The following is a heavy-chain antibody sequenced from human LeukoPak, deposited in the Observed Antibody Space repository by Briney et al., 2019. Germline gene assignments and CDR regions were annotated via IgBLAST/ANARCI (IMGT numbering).Heavy chain of an antibody. CDR3: TTGGQLGYCSSTSCLGDFDY. CDR1: GFTFSNAW. CDR2: IKSKTDGGTT. V-gene: IGHV3-15*01. Sequence: GGSLRLSCAASGFTFSNAWMSWVRQAPGKGLEWVGRIKSKTDGGTTDYAAPVKGRFTISRDDSKNTLYLQMNSLKTEDTAVYYCTTGGQLGYCSSTSCLGDFDYWGQGTPVTVSS. D-gene: IGHD2-2*01. J-gene: IGHJ4*02.